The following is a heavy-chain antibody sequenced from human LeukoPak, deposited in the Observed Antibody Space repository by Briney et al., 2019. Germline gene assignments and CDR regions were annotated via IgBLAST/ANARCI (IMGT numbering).Heavy chain of an antibody. Sequence: WGSLRLSCVASGFTFSSNGMHWVRQAPGKGLEWVTFIQYDGSKKYYADSVKGRFTISRDNSKNTLYLEMNSLRAEDTAVYYCAKDFSSGWPYCFDYWGQATLVTVSS. D-gene: IGHD6-19*01. J-gene: IGHJ4*02. V-gene: IGHV3-30*02. CDR2: IQYDGSKK. CDR3: AKDFSSGWPYCFDY. CDR1: GFTFSSNG.